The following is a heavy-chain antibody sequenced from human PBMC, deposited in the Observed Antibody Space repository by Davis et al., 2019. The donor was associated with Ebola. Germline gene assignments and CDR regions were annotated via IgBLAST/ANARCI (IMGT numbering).Heavy chain of an antibody. Sequence: ASVKASCKASGYTFTSYDINWVRQATGQGLEWMGWMNPNSGNTGYAQKFQGRVTMTRNTSISTAYMELSSLRSEDTAVYYCARDRYDFWSGYYEYGMDVWGQGTTVTVSS. J-gene: IGHJ6*02. D-gene: IGHD3-3*01. CDR2: MNPNSGNT. V-gene: IGHV1-8*01. CDR3: ARDRYDFWSGYYEYGMDV. CDR1: GYTFTSYD.